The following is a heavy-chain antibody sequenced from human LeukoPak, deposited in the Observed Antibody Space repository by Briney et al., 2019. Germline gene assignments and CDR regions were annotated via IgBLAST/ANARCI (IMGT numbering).Heavy chain of an antibody. V-gene: IGHV1-69*04. D-gene: IGHD3-22*01. CDR2: IIPILGIA. CDR3: ASFNNSSGYSLTSLDY. CDR1: GGTFSSYA. J-gene: IGHJ4*02. Sequence: GASVKVSCKASGGTFSSYAISWVRQAPGQGLEWMGRIIPILGIANYAQEFQGGVTITADKSTSTAYMELSSLRSEDTAVYYCASFNNSSGYSLTSLDYWGQGTLVTVSS.